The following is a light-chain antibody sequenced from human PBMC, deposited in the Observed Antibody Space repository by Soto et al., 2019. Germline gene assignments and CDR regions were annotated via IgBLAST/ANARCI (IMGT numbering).Light chain of an antibody. V-gene: IGKV3-20*01. CDR2: AAS. CDR3: QQYVIPPYT. CDR1: QSVTRGY. Sequence: EIVLTQSPGTLSLSPGGRATLSCRASQSVTRGYLAWYQQKVGQPPRLLIYAASCRAAGIPDRFSGSGSVTDFTLAISRLEPEDFAVYYCQQYVIPPYTFGQGAKLEI. J-gene: IGKJ2*01.